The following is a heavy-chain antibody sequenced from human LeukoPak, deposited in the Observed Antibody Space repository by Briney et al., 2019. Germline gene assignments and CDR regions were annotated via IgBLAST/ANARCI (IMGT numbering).Heavy chain of an antibody. Sequence: ASVKVSCKVSGYTLTELSMHWVRQAPGKGLEWMGGFDPEDGETIYAQKFQGRVTMTEDTSTDTAYMELSSLRSEDTAVYYCAKDIPPHYYYDSSGYYPNWGQGTLVTVSS. CDR3: AKDIPPHYYYDSSGYYPN. CDR1: GYTLTELS. D-gene: IGHD3-22*01. J-gene: IGHJ4*02. CDR2: FDPEDGET. V-gene: IGHV1-24*01.